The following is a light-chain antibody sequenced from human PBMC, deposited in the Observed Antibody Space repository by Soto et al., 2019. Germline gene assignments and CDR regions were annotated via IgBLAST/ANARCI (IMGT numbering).Light chain of an antibody. V-gene: IGKV4-1*01. CDR1: HSILYSSTNRNY. J-gene: IGKJ5*01. CDR3: QQYYTTPSIT. CDR2: WAS. Sequence: DSVLTQSPVSVAVSLGERSTITGKSSHSILYSSTNRNYLAWYQQKPGQPPKLLISWASTRESGVPDRFSGSGSGTDFTLTISSLQAEDVAVYYCQQYYTTPSITFGQGTRLEIK.